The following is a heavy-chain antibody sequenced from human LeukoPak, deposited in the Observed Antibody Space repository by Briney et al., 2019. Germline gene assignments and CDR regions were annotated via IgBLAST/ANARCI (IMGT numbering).Heavy chain of an antibody. J-gene: IGHJ4*02. Sequence: ASVKVSCKASGYTFTGYYMHWVRQAPGQGLEWMGWIHPNSGGTNYEQTFQGRVTMTRDTSISTAYMELSRLRSDETAVYYCARSKNGAVAVDYWGQGTLVTVSS. CDR1: GYTFTGYY. CDR2: IHPNSGGT. D-gene: IGHD6-19*01. V-gene: IGHV1-2*02. CDR3: ARSKNGAVAVDY.